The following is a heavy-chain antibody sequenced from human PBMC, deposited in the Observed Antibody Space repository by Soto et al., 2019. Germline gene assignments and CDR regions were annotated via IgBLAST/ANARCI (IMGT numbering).Heavy chain of an antibody. CDR1: GGSISSGDYY. V-gene: IGHV4-30-4*01. CDR2: IYYSGST. CDR3: ARDIYSNRYYYYYGMDV. J-gene: IGHJ6*02. Sequence: SSETLSLTCTVSGGSISSGDYYWSWIRQPPGKGLEWIGYIYYSGSTYYNPSLKSRVTISVDTSKNQFSLKLSSVTAADTAVYYCARDIYSNRYYYYYGMDVWGQGTTVTVSS. D-gene: IGHD4-4*01.